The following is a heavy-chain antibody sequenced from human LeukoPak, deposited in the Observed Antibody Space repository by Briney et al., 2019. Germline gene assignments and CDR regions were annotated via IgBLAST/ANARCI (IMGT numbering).Heavy chain of an antibody. J-gene: IGHJ4*02. CDR3: ARPDLSSDSSGWYGFDY. CDR1: GYSFTSYW. Sequence: GESLKISCKGSGYSFTSYWIGWVRQMPGKGLEWVGIIYPGDSDTRYSPSFQGQVTISADKSISTAYLQWSSLKASDTAMYYCARPDLSSDSSGWYGFDYWGQGTLVTVSS. D-gene: IGHD6-19*01. V-gene: IGHV5-51*01. CDR2: IYPGDSDT.